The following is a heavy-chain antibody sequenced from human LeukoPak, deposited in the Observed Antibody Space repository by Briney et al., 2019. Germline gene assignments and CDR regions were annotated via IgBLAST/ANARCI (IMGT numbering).Heavy chain of an antibody. J-gene: IGHJ3*02. CDR2: INPNSGGT. CDR3: ARVDSGYDWKNAFDI. D-gene: IGHD5-12*01. V-gene: IGHV1-2*02. Sequence: ASVKVSCKTSGYSFILYGISWVRQAPGQGPEWMGWINPNSGGTNYAQKFQGRVTMTRDTSISTAYMELSRLRSDDTAVYYCARVDSGYDWKNAFDIWGQGTMVTVSS. CDR1: GYSFILYG.